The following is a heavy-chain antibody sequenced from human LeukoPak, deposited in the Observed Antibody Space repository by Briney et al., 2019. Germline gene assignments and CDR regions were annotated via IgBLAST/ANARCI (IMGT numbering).Heavy chain of an antibody. D-gene: IGHD6-6*01. CDR2: ISSSSSYI. CDR1: GFTFSSYS. CDR3: ARVGAARLFLIGPMFDP. Sequence: GGSLRLSCAASGFTFSSYSMNWVRQAPGKGLEWVSSISSSSSYIYYADSVKGRFTISRDNAKNSLYLQMNSLRAEDTAVYYCARVGAARLFLIGPMFDPWGQGTLVTVSS. V-gene: IGHV3-21*01. J-gene: IGHJ5*02.